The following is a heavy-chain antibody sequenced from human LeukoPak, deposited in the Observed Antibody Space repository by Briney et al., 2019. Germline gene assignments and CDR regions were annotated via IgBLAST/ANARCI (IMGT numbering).Heavy chain of an antibody. D-gene: IGHD2-21*02. Sequence: GGSLRLSCAASGFTFSSYCMHWVRQAPGKGLVWVSRINSDGSSTSYADSVKGRFTISRDNAKNTLYLQMNSLRAEGTAAYYCARGVAYCGGGCYWNAFDIWGQGTMVTVSS. CDR3: ARGVAYCGGGCYWNAFDI. V-gene: IGHV3-74*01. CDR2: INSDGSST. J-gene: IGHJ3*02. CDR1: GFTFSSYC.